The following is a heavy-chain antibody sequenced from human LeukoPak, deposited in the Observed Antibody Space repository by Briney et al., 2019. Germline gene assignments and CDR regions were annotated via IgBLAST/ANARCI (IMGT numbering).Heavy chain of an antibody. D-gene: IGHD6-13*01. V-gene: IGHV7-4-1*02. CDR3: ARDLSMVGSWDPDYYYYYGMDV. CDR2: INNNTGNP. J-gene: IGHJ6*02. CDR1: GYTFTSYA. Sequence: EASVQVSCKSSGYTFTSYAMNWVRPAPGQGLEWMGWINNNTGNPTDAQGFTGRFVFSLDTSVSTAYLQISSLKAEDTAVYYCARDLSMVGSWDPDYYYYYGMDVWGQGTTVTVSS.